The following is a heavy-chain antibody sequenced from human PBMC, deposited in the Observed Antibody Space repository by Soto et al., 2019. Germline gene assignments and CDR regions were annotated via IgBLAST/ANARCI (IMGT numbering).Heavy chain of an antibody. J-gene: IGHJ5*02. CDR1: GGTLSSYS. D-gene: IGHD6-6*01. Sequence: QVQLVQSGAEVKKPGSSVKVSCKASGGTLSSYSISWVRQAPGQGLEWMGRIIPIVGIANYAQKFQGRVTVTADTSTNTAYMELSSLRSEDTAVFDCARVRGEGQQLVTWGQGTLVTVSS. V-gene: IGHV1-69*02. CDR3: ARVRGEGQQLVT. CDR2: IIPIVGIA.